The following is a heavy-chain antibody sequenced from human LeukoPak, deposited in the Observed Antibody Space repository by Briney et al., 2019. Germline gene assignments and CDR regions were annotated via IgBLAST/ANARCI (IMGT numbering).Heavy chain of an antibody. CDR2: ISGSGDSA. D-gene: IGHD3-9*01. V-gene: IGHV3-23*01. CDR3: AKTRYFDWLLLDY. J-gene: IGHJ4*02. CDR1: GFTFSSYA. Sequence: GGSLRLSCAASGFTFSSYAMSWVRQAPGKGLEWVSAISGSGDSAYYADSVEGRFTISRDNSKNTLYLQMNSLRAEDTAVYYCAKTRYFDWLLLDYWGQGTLVTVSS.